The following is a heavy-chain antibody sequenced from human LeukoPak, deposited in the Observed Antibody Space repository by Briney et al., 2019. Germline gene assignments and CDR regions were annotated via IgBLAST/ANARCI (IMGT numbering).Heavy chain of an antibody. CDR1: GGSISSGDYY. CDR3: ARGPPFPPETYDILTGYRSGFDY. J-gene: IGHJ4*02. CDR2: IYYTGST. Sequence: SQTLSLTCTVSGGSISSGDYYWSWLRQPPGKGLEWIGYIYYTGSTYYNPSLKSRFTISVDTSKTQFSLKLRSVTAADTAVYYCARGPPFPPETYDILTGYRSGFDYWGQGTLVTVSS. D-gene: IGHD3-9*01. V-gene: IGHV4-30-4*01.